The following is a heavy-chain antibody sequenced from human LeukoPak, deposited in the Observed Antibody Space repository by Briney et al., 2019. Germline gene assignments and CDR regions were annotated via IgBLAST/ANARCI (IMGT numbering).Heavy chain of an antibody. CDR1: GFTFSNYA. CDR3: AKAKTQAMVLPGNY. Sequence: GGSLRLSCAASGFTFSNYAMSWVRQAPGKGLEWVSAISGSGDTTYYADSVKGRFTISRDNSKNTLYLQVNSLRADDTAVYYCAKAKTQAMVLPGNYWGQGTLVTVSS. V-gene: IGHV3-23*01. CDR2: ISGSGDTT. D-gene: IGHD5-18*01. J-gene: IGHJ4*02.